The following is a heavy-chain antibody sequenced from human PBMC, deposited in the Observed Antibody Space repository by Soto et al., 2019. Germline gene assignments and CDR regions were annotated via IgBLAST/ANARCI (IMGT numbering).Heavy chain of an antibody. CDR2: ISSSGDII. Sequence: GGSLRLSCAGSGFSFSDHYMSWIRQAPGKGLEWVSYISSSGDIIYYADSVKGRFTISRDNAKNSLYLQMNSLRAEDTAVYYCARDLGYYASDGYFDYCGQGTVVTVSS. CDR3: ARDLGYYASDGYFDY. J-gene: IGHJ4*02. V-gene: IGHV3-11*01. CDR1: GFSFSDHY. D-gene: IGHD3-22*01.